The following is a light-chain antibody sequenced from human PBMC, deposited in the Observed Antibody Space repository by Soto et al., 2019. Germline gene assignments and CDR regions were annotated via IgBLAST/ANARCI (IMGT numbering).Light chain of an antibody. Sequence: EIVMTQSPATLSVSPGERATLSCRASQTVSSNLAWYQQRPGQAPRLLIYGASTRATDIPARFSGSGSETEFTLTISSLQSEDFAVYYCQHYSNWQTWTFGQGIRVEIK. J-gene: IGKJ1*01. V-gene: IGKV3-15*01. CDR3: QHYSNWQTWT. CDR2: GAS. CDR1: QTVSSN.